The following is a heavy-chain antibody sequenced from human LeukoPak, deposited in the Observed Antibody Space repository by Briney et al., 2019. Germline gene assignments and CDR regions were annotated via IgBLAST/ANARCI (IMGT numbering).Heavy chain of an antibody. CDR1: GFTFSSYA. Sequence: PGGSLRLSCAASGFTFSSYAMSWVRQAPGKGLEWVSAISGSGGSTYYADSVKGRFTISRDNSKNTRYLQMNSLRAEATAVYYCAMDNYYGSGSYPACFDYWGQGTLVTVSS. D-gene: IGHD3-10*01. CDR3: AMDNYYGSGSYPACFDY. J-gene: IGHJ4*02. V-gene: IGHV3-23*01. CDR2: ISGSGGST.